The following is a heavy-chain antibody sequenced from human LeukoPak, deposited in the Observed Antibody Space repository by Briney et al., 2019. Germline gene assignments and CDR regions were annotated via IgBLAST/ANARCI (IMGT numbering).Heavy chain of an antibody. CDR1: GFTFSSYG. D-gene: IGHD6-13*01. J-gene: IGHJ4*02. Sequence: GGSLRLSCAASGFTFSSYGMHWVRQAPGKGLEWVAVISYDGSNKYYADSVKGRFTISRDNSKNTLYLQMNSLRAEDTAVYYCARLNSSSCPVWLLLCPSRVSDYFDYWGQGTLVTVSS. CDR2: ISYDGSNK. CDR3: ARLNSSSCPVWLLLCPSRVSDYFDY. V-gene: IGHV3-30*03.